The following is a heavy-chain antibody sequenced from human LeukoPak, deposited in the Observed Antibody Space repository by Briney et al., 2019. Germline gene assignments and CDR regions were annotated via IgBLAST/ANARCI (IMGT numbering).Heavy chain of an antibody. CDR1: GFTFNSYA. J-gene: IGHJ6*03. CDR2: ISGNGGST. Sequence: RGSRRLSCAASGFTFNSYAMTWVRQAPRKGLEWVSSISGNGGSTYYTDSVKRRFTISRDNSKNTLYLQMNSLRAEDTAAYYCAKDLRVIVVTYYMDVWGKGTTVTVSS. V-gene: IGHV3-23*01. D-gene: IGHD2-2*01. CDR3: AKDLRVIVVTYYMDV.